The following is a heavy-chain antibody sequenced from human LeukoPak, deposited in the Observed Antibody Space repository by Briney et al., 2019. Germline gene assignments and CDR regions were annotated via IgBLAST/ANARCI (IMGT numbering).Heavy chain of an antibody. J-gene: IGHJ4*02. CDR2: INHSGST. CDR1: GGSFSGYY. D-gene: IGHD6-13*01. V-gene: IGHV4-34*01. Sequence: SETLSLTCAVYGGSFSGYYWSWIRQPPGKGLEWIGEINHSGSTNYNPSLKSRVTISVDTSKNQFSLKLSSVTAADTAVYYCARRGRIAAAGTSFRYWGQGTLVTVSS. CDR3: ARRGRIAAAGTSFRY.